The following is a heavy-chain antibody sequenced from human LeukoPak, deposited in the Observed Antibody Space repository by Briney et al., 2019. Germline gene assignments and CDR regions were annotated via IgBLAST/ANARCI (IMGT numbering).Heavy chain of an antibody. Sequence: SETLSLTCTVSAYSISDGYYWGWIRQSPGRGLEWIGHIHHSGNTYYNPSLKSRVTISVDTSKNQFSLKLSSVTAADTAVYYCARAGGYGSGNSAWGQGTLVTVSS. CDR2: IHHSGNT. V-gene: IGHV4-38-2*02. CDR1: AYSISDGYY. J-gene: IGHJ5*02. D-gene: IGHD3-10*01. CDR3: ARAGGYGSGNSA.